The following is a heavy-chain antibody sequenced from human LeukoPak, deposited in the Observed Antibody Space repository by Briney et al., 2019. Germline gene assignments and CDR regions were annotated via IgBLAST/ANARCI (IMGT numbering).Heavy chain of an antibody. D-gene: IGHD2-21*01. CDR1: GGSFSGYY. J-gene: IGHJ5*02. CDR3: ARTYVVVIALNWFDP. Sequence: SETLSLTCAVYGGSFSGYYWSWLRQPPGQGLEWIGEINHSGSTNYNPSLTSRVTISVDTSKNQFSLKLSSVTAADTAVYYCARTYVVVIALNWFDPWGQGTLVTVSS. V-gene: IGHV4-34*01. CDR2: INHSGST.